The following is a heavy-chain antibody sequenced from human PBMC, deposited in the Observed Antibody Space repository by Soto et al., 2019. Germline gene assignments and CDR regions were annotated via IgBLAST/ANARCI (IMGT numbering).Heavy chain of an antibody. CDR1: GFTFSDSW. Sequence: EVQLVESGGGLVQPGGSLRLSCKASGFTFSDSWMTWVGQAPGKGLEWVARIKPDESEKKYADSVKGRFSISRDNAKNSMYLQMDSLRGEDTAVYYCVRGGSNYASWGQGTLVTVSS. CDR2: IKPDESEK. CDR3: VRGGSNYAS. D-gene: IGHD4-4*01. V-gene: IGHV3-7*01. J-gene: IGHJ5*02.